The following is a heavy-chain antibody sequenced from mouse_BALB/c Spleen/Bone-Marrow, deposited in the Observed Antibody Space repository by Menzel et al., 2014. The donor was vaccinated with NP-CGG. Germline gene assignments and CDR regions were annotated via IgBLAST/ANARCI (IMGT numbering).Heavy chain of an antibody. V-gene: IGHV5-9-4*01. D-gene: IGHD4-1*01. Sequence: EVMLVESGGGLVKPGGSLKLSCAASGFTFSSYAMSWVRQSPEKRLEWVAEISSGGTYTYYPDTVTGRFTISRDNAKNTLYLEVSSLRSEDTAMYYCARVIGTRAFDSWGQGTTLTVSS. CDR1: GFTFSSYA. J-gene: IGHJ2*01. CDR2: ISSGGTYT. CDR3: ARVIGTRAFDS.